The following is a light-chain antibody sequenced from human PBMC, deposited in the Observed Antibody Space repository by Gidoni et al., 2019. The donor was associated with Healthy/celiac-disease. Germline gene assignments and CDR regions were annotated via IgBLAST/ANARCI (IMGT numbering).Light chain of an antibody. J-gene: IGKJ1*01. V-gene: IGKV1-39*01. Sequence: DIQMTQSPSSLSASVGDRVTLTYRAIQSISSYLNWYQQKPGKAPKLLVYAASSWQSWVPSKFSGSGSGTDFTLTIISLQPEYFATYYWQQSYSTPLTFXQXTKVEIK. CDR1: QSISSY. CDR3: QQSYSTPLT. CDR2: AAS.